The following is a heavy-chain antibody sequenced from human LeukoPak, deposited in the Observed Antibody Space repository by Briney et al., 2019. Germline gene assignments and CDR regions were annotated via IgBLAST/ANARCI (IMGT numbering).Heavy chain of an antibody. J-gene: IGHJ4*02. CDR3: TRDQLVGVAARPGDY. CDR1: GFTFSSYS. V-gene: IGHV3-48*01. CDR2: ISSSSSTI. Sequence: PGGSLRLSCAASGFTFSSYSMNWVRQAPGKGLEWVSYISSSSSTIYYADSVKGRFTISRDNAKNSLYLQMNSLRAEDTAVYYCTRDQLVGVAARPGDYWGQGTLVTVSS. D-gene: IGHD6-6*01.